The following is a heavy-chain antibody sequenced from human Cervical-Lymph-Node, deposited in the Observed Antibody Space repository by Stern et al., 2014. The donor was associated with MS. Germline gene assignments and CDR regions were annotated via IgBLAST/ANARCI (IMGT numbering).Heavy chain of an antibody. CDR3: ARGLLGSENAFDI. CDR1: GYTFTSYG. Sequence: VQLVQSGAEVKKPGASVKVSCKASGYTFTSYGISWVRQAPGQGLEWMGWISAYNGNTNYAHKVQSRVSMTTDTSTSTAYMVRRSLRSDYTAVYYCARGLLGSENAFDIWGQGTMVTVSS. J-gene: IGHJ3*02. D-gene: IGHD2-15*01. V-gene: IGHV1-18*01. CDR2: ISAYNGNT.